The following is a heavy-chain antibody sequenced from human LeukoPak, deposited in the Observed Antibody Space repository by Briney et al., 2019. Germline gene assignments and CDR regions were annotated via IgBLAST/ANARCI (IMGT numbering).Heavy chain of an antibody. J-gene: IGHJ6*03. D-gene: IGHD3-10*01. CDR3: ARDWALLWFGESPTYYMDV. CDR1: GYTFTDYY. CDR2: INPNSGGT. V-gene: IGHV1-2*02. Sequence: ASVKVSCKASGYTFTDYYMHWVRQAPGQGLEWMGWINPNSGGTNYAQKFQGRVTMTRDTSIITAYMELGRLRSDDTAVYYCARDWALLWFGESPTYYMDVWGKGTTVTISS.